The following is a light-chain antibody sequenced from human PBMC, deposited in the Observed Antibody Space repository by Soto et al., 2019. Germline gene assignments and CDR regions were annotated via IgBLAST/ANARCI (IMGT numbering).Light chain of an antibody. Sequence: QSALTQPPSVSAAPGQKVTISCSGSSSNIGITSVSWYQQLPEAAPKLLIYENDKRPSGIPDRFSGSKSGTSATLGITGLQTGDEAEYYCGTWDSSLSADVFGTGTKLTVL. V-gene: IGLV1-51*02. CDR2: END. CDR3: GTWDSSLSADV. J-gene: IGLJ1*01. CDR1: SSNIGITS.